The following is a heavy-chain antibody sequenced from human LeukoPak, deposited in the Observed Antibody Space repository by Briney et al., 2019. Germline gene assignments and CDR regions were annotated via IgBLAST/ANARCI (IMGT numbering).Heavy chain of an antibody. CDR1: GGTFSSYA. CDR2: IIPIFGTA. J-gene: IGHJ3*02. CDR3: ARDWRGFGIHAFDI. V-gene: IGHV1-69*06. D-gene: IGHD2-21*01. Sequence: GASVKVSCKASGGTFSSYAISWVRQAPGQGLEWMGGIIPIFGTANYAQKFQGRVTITADKSTSTAYMELSSLRAEDTAVYYCARDWRGFGIHAFDIWGQGTMVTVSS.